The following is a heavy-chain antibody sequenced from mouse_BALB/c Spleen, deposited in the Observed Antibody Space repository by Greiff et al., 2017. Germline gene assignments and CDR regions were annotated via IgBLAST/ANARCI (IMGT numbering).Heavy chain of an antibody. CDR2: INPSSGYT. Sequence: QVQLKQSAAELARPGASVKMSCKASGYTFTSYTMHWVKQRPGQGLEWIGYINPSSGYTEYNQKFKDKTTLTADKSSSTAYMQLSSLTSEDSAVYYCARGERATSYFDYWGQGTTLTVSS. D-gene: IGHD3-1*01. CDR1: GYTFTSYT. CDR3: ARGERATSYFDY. J-gene: IGHJ2*01. V-gene: IGHV1-4*02.